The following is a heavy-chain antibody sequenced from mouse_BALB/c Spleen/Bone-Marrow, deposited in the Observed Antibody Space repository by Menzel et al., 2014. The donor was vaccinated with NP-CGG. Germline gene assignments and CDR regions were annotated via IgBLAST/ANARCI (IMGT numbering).Heavy chain of an antibody. CDR2: INSGSGTI. CDR1: GFTFSSFG. Sequence: EVKLEEYGGGLVQPGGSRKLSCADYGFTFSSFGMHWVRQAPEKGLEWVAYINSGSGTIYYADTVKGRFTISRDNPKNTLFLQMTSLRSEDTAMYYCARFYYGSSYKNWYFDFLVAGTTLTVSS. D-gene: IGHD1-1*01. V-gene: IGHV5-17*02. J-gene: IGHJ1*01. CDR3: ARFYYGSSYKNWYFDF.